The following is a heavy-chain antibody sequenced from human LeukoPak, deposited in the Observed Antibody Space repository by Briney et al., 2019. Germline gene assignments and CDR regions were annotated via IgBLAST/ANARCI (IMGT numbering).Heavy chain of an antibody. CDR3: ARVSGSGSYYNHHYYYYYMDV. D-gene: IGHD3-10*01. J-gene: IGHJ6*03. CDR1: GGTFSSYA. CDR2: IIPIFGTA. V-gene: IGHV1-69*13. Sequence: ASVKVSCKASGGTFSSYAISWVRQAPGQGLEWMGGIIPIFGTANYAQKFQGRVTITADESTSTAYMELSSLRSEDTAVYYCARVSGSGSYYNHHYYYYYMDVWGKGTTVTISS.